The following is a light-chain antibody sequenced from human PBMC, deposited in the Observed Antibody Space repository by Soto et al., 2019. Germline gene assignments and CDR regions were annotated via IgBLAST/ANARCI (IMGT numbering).Light chain of an antibody. J-gene: IGLJ2*01. CDR2: LNN. V-gene: IGLV1-44*01. CDR3: AAWDDNLHGPI. CDR1: SPSIAGNT. Sequence: QSVLTQPPSASGTPGQRVTISCSVSSPSIAGNTVNWYQHVPGTAPKLLIYLNNQRPSGVPDRFSGSKSGTSASLAISALQSEDKAAYYCAAWDDNLHGPIFGGGTKLTVL.